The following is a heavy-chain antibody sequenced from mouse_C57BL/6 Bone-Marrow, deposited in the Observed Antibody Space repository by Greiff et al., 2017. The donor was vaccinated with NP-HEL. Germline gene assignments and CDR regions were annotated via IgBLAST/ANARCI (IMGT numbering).Heavy chain of an antibody. V-gene: IGHV5-4*01. CDR1: GFTFSSYA. CDR3: AREGVTTGVAY. J-gene: IGHJ3*01. D-gene: IGHD2-2*01. Sequence: EVKLMESGGGLVKPGGSLKLSCAASGFTFSSYAMSWVRQTPEKRLEWVATISDGGSYTYYPDNVKGRFTISRDNAKNNLYLQMSHLKSEDTAMYYCAREGVTTGVAYWGQGTLVTVSA. CDR2: ISDGGSYT.